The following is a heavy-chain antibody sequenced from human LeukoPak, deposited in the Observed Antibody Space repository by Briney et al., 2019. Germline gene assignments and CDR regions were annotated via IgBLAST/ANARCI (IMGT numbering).Heavy chain of an antibody. CDR2: INHSGST. D-gene: IGHD4-17*01. CDR1: GGSFSGYY. Sequence: PSETLSLTCAVYGGSFSGYYWSWIRQPPGKGLEWIGEINHSGSTNYNPSLKSRVTISVDTSKNQFSLKLSSVTAADTAVYYCVRTVIPGWFDPWGQGTLVTVSS. V-gene: IGHV4-34*01. J-gene: IGHJ5*02. CDR3: VRTVIPGWFDP.